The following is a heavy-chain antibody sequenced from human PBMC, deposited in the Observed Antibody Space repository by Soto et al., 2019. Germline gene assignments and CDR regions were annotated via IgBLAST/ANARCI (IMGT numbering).Heavy chain of an antibody. J-gene: IGHJ4*02. D-gene: IGHD1-1*01. CDR1: GFTCSSYA. V-gene: IGHV3-30-3*01. Sequence: GGSLRLSCAASGFTCSSYAMHWVRQAPGKGLEWVAVISYDGSNKYYADSVKGRFTISRDNSKNTLYLQMNSLRAEDTAVYYCARDVELPDHLDYWGQGTLDIVSS. CDR2: ISYDGSNK. CDR3: ARDVELPDHLDY.